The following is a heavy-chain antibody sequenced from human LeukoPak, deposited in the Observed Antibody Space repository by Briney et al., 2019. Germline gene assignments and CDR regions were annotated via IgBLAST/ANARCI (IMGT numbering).Heavy chain of an antibody. CDR2: INPNSGGT. CDR3: ATPSYYNYYMDV. V-gene: IGHV1-2*04. J-gene: IGHJ6*03. CDR1: GYTFTGYY. Sequence: GASVKVSCKASGYTFTGYYMHWVRQAPGQGLEWMGWINPNSGGTNYAQKFQGWVTMTRDTSISTAYMELSRLRSDDTAVYYCATPSYYNYYMDVWGKGTTVTVSS.